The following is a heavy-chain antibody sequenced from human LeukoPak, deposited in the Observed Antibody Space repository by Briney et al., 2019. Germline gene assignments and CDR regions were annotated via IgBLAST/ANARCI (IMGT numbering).Heavy chain of an antibody. V-gene: IGHV3-48*02. CDR3: ARDPHSSGYYYIFDYYYGMDV. CDR1: GFTFSSYS. D-gene: IGHD3-22*01. CDR2: ISSSSSTI. Sequence: PGGSLRLSCAASGFTFSSYSMNWVRQAPGKGLEWVSYISSSSSTIYYADSVKGRFTISRDNAKNLLYLQMNSLRDEDTAVYYCARDPHSSGYYYIFDYYYGMDVWGQGTTVTVSS. J-gene: IGHJ6*02.